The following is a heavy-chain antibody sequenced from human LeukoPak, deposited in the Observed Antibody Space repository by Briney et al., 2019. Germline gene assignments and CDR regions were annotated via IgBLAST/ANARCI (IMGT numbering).Heavy chain of an antibody. CDR3: AKGFGYGNSFGWFDP. CDR2: ISGGGAIT. V-gene: IGHV3-23*01. J-gene: IGHJ5*02. D-gene: IGHD6-6*01. Sequence: PGGSLRLSCAASGFTFSSYAISWVRQAPGKGLDWVSSISGGGAITYYADSVKGRFTISRDNSKNILYLQMNSLRAEDTAVYYCAKGFGYGNSFGWFDPWGQGTLVTVSS. CDR1: GFTFSSYA.